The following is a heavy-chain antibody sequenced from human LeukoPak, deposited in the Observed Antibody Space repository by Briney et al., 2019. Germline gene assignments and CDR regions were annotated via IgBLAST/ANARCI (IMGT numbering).Heavy chain of an antibody. Sequence: GGSLRLSCAASGYTFSSYGMHWVRQAPGKGLEWVAFIRYDGSNKYYVDSVKGRFTISRDNSKNTLYLQMNSLRAEDTAVYYCATGGSSMVRGVILAEYFQHWGQGTLVTVSS. CDR3: ATGGSSMVRGVILAEYFQH. V-gene: IGHV3-30*02. J-gene: IGHJ1*01. CDR2: IRYDGSNK. D-gene: IGHD3-10*01. CDR1: GYTFSSYG.